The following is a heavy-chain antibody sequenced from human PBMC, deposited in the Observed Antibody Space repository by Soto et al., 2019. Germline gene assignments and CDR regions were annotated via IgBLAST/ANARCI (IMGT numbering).Heavy chain of an antibody. J-gene: IGHJ4*02. D-gene: IGHD3-22*01. CDR2: TWSGGRAE. Sequence: QVQLVESGGGVVQPGTSLRLSCAASGFTFSRYGIHWVRQAPGKGLEWVAVTWSGGRAEYYADSVRGRFTISRDNSKTTVLLQMKSLKFEETGVYYCAKDDDTSSHYSLLDFRGQGTLVTVFS. V-gene: IGHV3-33*06. CDR1: GFTFSRYG. CDR3: AKDDDTSSHYSLLDF.